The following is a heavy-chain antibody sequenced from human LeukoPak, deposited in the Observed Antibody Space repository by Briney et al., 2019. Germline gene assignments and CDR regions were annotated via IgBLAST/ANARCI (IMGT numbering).Heavy chain of an antibody. CDR2: ISGSGSST. CDR3: AKVPSTYSSSCY. J-gene: IGHJ4*02. Sequence: GGPPRLSCVASGFTFSNYAMTWVRQAPGKGLEWVSTISGSGSSTYYADSVKGRFTISRDNSKNTLYLQMNSLRAEDTAVYYCAKVPSTYSSSCYWGQGTLVTVSS. CDR1: GFTFSNYA. D-gene: IGHD6-13*01. V-gene: IGHV3-23*01.